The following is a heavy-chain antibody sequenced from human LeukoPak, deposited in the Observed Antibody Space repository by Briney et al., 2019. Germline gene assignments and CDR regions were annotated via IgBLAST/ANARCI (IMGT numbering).Heavy chain of an antibody. D-gene: IGHD1-14*01. J-gene: IGHJ3*02. Sequence: ASVKVSCKASGYTFTGYYMHWVRQAPGQGLEWMGWINPNSGGTNYAQKFQGRVTMTRDTSISTAYMELSRLRSDDTAVYYCARPNQRGQEAFDIWGQGTMVTVSS. CDR1: GYTFTGYY. CDR3: ARPNQRGQEAFDI. V-gene: IGHV1-2*02. CDR2: INPNSGGT.